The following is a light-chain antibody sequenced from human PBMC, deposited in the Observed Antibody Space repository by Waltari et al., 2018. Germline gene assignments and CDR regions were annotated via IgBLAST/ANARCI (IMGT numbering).Light chain of an antibody. Sequence: EIVLTQSPGTLSLSPGERATLPCRASQSVTRSYLAWYQQKPGQAPRLLINGASSRATGIPDRFSGTEFGTDFTLTISSLEPEDFAVYFCQQYGSSPPTFGQGTRLEIK. V-gene: IGKV3-20*01. J-gene: IGKJ5*01. CDR2: GAS. CDR3: QQYGSSPPT. CDR1: QSVTRSY.